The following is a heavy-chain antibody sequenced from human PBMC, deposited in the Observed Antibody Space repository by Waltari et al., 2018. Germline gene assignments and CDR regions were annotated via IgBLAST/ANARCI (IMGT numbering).Heavy chain of an antibody. CDR2: IFYTGAT. Sequence: QVQLQESGPGLVKPSQTLSLTCTVSGASIRSGDYYWNWIRQPPGKGLEWIGYIFYTGATFYNPSLKSRLSISQDTSKNQFSLNLTSVTGADTAVYFCARGNLFYHWFDPWGQGALVTVSS. D-gene: IGHD2-2*01. CDR1: GASIRSGDYY. CDR3: ARGNLFYHWFDP. V-gene: IGHV4-30-4*01. J-gene: IGHJ5*02.